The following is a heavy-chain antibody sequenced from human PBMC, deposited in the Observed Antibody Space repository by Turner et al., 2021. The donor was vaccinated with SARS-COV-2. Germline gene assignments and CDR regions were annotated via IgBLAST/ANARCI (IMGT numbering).Heavy chain of an antibody. CDR1: GYTLTELS. D-gene: IGHD2-2*01. Sequence: QVQLVQSGAEVKKPGASVKVSCKVSGYTLTELSMYWVRQAPGKGLECIEGFDPEDDETIYAQNIKSRVTMTEDTSTDTAYMELSSLRSDDTAVYFCATGYQLRVNWFDPWGQGTLVTVSS. CDR2: FDPEDDET. CDR3: ATGYQLRVNWFDP. J-gene: IGHJ5*02. V-gene: IGHV1-24*01.